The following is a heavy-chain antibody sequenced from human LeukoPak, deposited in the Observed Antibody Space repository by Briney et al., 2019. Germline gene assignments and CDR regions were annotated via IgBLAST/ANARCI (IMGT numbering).Heavy chain of an antibody. CDR2: INPNSGGT. D-gene: IGHD4-17*01. J-gene: IGHJ4*02. V-gene: IGHV1-2*02. Sequence: ASVKVSCKASGGTFSSYAISWVRQAPGQGLEWMGWINPNSGGTNYAQKFQGRVTMTRDTSISTAYMELSRLRSDDTAVYYCASTTVTTYYYFDYWGQGTLVTVSS. CDR3: ASTTVTTYYYFDY. CDR1: GGTFSSYA.